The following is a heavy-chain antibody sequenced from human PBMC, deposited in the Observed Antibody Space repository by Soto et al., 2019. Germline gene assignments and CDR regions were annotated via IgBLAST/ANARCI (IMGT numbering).Heavy chain of an antibody. CDR1: GGSISSSNW. J-gene: IGHJ4*02. CDR2: IYHSGST. V-gene: IGHV4-4*02. D-gene: IGHD6-19*01. Sequence: PSETLSLTCAVSGGSISSSNWWSWVRQPPGKGLEWIGEIYHSGSTNYNPSLKSRVTISVDKSENQFSLKLSSVTAADTAVYYCASWGRAPGSGWYRDYWGQGTLVTVSS. CDR3: ASWGRAPGSGWYRDY.